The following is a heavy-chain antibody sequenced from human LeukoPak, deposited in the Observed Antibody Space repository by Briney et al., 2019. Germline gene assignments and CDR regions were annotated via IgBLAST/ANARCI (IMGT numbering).Heavy chain of an antibody. D-gene: IGHD2-2*01. J-gene: IGHJ4*02. CDR3: AREYCSSTSCFFSY. CDR2: INWNGGST. Sequence: GGSLRLSCAASGFTFDDYGMSWVRQAPGKGLEWVSGINWNGGSTGYADSVKGRFTISRDNAKNSLYLQMNSLRAEDTALYYCAREYCSSTSCFFSYWGRGTLVTVSS. CDR1: GFTFDDYG. V-gene: IGHV3-20*04.